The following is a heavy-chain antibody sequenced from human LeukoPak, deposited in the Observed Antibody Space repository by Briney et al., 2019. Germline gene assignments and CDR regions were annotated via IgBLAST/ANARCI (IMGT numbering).Heavy chain of an antibody. J-gene: IGHJ4*02. CDR1: GDSFSDFY. CDR3: ARNRVVGAPNFDY. CDR2: IYYTGTS. Sequence: SETLSLTCTVSGDSFSDFYWNWIRQPPGKGLEWIGYIYYTGTSSSSPSLRSRVSLSLDTSNNQFSLKLRSVTAADTAVYYCARNRVVGAPNFDYWGQGTLVTVFS. V-gene: IGHV4-59*12. D-gene: IGHD1-26*01.